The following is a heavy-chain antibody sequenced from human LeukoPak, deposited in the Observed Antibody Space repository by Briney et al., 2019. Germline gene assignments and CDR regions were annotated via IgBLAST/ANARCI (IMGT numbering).Heavy chain of an antibody. V-gene: IGHV3-30*03. J-gene: IGHJ4*02. Sequence: PGGSLRLSCAASGFTFSSYGMHWVRQAPGKGLEWVAVISYDGTNKYYADSVKGRITTSRDNSKNTLYLQMNSLRAEDTAVYYCARDYDSSGYYDYWGQGTLVTVSS. CDR1: GFTFSSYG. CDR3: ARDYDSSGYYDY. CDR2: ISYDGTNK. D-gene: IGHD3-22*01.